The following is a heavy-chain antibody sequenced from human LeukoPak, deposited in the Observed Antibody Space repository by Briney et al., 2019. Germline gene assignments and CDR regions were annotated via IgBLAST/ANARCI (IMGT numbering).Heavy chain of an antibody. CDR1: GGTFSSYA. CDR2: IIPIFGTA. V-gene: IGHV1-69*13. J-gene: IGHJ4*02. CDR3: ARDQDREMATNILGY. D-gene: IGHD5-24*01. Sequence: ASVKVSCKASGGTFSSYAISWVRQAPGQGLEWMGGIIPIFGTANYAQKFQGRVTITADESTSTAYMELSSLRSEGTAVYYCARDQDREMATNILGYWGQGTLVTVSS.